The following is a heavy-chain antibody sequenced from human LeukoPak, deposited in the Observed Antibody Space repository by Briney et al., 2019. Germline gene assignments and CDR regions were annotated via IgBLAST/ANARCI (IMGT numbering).Heavy chain of an antibody. D-gene: IGHD3-10*01. J-gene: IGHJ5*02. CDR1: GGSFSGYY. Sequence: PSETLSLTCTVYGGSFSGYYWSWIRQPPGKGLEWIGYIYYSGGTNYNPSLKSRVTISVDTSKNQFSLKLSSVTAADTAVYYCARELWFANAPGSWLDPWGQGTLVTVSS. CDR2: IYYSGGT. CDR3: ARELWFANAPGSWLDP. V-gene: IGHV4-59*12.